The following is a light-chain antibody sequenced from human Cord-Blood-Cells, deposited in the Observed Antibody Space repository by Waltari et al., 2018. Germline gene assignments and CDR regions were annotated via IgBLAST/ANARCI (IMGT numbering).Light chain of an antibody. CDR2: AAS. J-gene: IGKJ2*01. CDR1: QSISSY. V-gene: IGKV1-39*01. Sequence: DIQMPQSPSSMSASVGDRVTITCRASQSISSYLNWYQQKPGKAPKLLIYAASSLQSGVPSRFSGSGSGTDFTLTINSLQPEDFATYYCQQSYSTPYTFGQGTKLEIK. CDR3: QQSYSTPYT.